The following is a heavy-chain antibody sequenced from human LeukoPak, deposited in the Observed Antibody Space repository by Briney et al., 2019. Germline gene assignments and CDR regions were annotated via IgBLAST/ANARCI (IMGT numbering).Heavy chain of an antibody. V-gene: IGHV1-69*04. CDR2: IIPILGIA. CDR3: ARPGRLTGAGAFDI. D-gene: IGHD6-19*01. CDR1: GGTFSSYA. J-gene: IGHJ3*02. Sequence: SVTVSCKSSGGTFSSYAISWVRQPPGQGLEWVGRIIPILGIANYAQKFQGRVTITADKSTSTAYMELSSLRSEDTAVYYCARPGRLTGAGAFDIWGQGTMVTVSS.